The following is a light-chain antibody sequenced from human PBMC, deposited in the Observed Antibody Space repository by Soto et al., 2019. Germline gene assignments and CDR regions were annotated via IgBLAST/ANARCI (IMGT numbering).Light chain of an antibody. CDR2: EVT. J-gene: IGLJ3*02. CDR3: SSYTTAYTQV. V-gene: IGLV2-14*01. Sequence: QSVLSQPASVSGSPGQSITISCTGTSNDVGYYNYVSWYQQHPGQAPKLMISEVTTRPSGVSDRFSGSKSGNTASLTISRLQAEDEALYYCSSYTTAYTQVFGGGTKLTVL. CDR1: SNDVGYYNY.